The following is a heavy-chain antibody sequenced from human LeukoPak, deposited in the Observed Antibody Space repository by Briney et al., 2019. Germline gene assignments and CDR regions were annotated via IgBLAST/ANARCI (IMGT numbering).Heavy chain of an antibody. CDR2: ISTYNGNT. D-gene: IGHD4-11*01. V-gene: IGHV1-18*01. CDR1: GYTFTSYG. J-gene: IGHJ4*02. Sequence: ASVKVSFKASGYTFTSYGISWVRQAPGQGLEWMGWISTYNGNTNYAQKLQGRVTMTTDTSTTTAYMELRSLTSDDTAVYYCARDPTTQTFDYWGQETLVTVSS. CDR3: ARDPTTQTFDY.